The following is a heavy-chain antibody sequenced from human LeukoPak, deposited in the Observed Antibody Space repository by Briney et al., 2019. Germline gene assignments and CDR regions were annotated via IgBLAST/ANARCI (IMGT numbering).Heavy chain of an antibody. Sequence: PSETLSLTCTVSGGSISSYYWSWIRQPPGKGLEWIGYIYYSGSTNYNPSLKSRVTISVDTSKNQSSLKLSSVTAADTAVYYCASLTYDSSGYYSYWGQGTLVTVSS. CDR1: GGSISSYY. V-gene: IGHV4-59*01. J-gene: IGHJ4*02. CDR3: ASLTYDSSGYYSY. D-gene: IGHD3-22*01. CDR2: IYYSGST.